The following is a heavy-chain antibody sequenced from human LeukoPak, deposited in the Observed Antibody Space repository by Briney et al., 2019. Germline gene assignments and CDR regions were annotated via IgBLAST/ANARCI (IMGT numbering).Heavy chain of an antibody. J-gene: IGHJ6*02. D-gene: IGHD2/OR15-2a*01. CDR3: ARDRLSFGMDV. CDR1: GFTFSSYS. Sequence: TGGSLRLSCAASGFTFSSYSMNWVRQAPGKGLECVANIKQDGSEKYYVDSVKGRFSISRDSAKNSLYLQMNSLRAEDTAVYYCARDRLSFGMDVWGQGTTVTVSS. CDR2: IKQDGSEK. V-gene: IGHV3-7*03.